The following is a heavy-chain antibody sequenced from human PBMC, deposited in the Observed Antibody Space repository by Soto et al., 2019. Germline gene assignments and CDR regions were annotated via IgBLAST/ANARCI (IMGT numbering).Heavy chain of an antibody. D-gene: IGHD5-12*01. CDR2: ISSSGSTI. CDR3: AGDPSRIDGYNVAS. Sequence: GGSLRLSCAASGFTFSYYYLSWIRQAPGKGLEWVSYISSSGSTIYYADSVKGRFTISRDNPKKVLFLQMSGRRGDDTAVEYIAGDPSRIDGYNVASRGRAALVTAYS. V-gene: IGHV3-11*01. J-gene: IGHJ4*02. CDR1: GFTFSYYY.